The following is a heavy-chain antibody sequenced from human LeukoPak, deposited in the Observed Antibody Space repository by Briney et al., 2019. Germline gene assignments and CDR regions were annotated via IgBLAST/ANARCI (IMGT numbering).Heavy chain of an antibody. V-gene: IGHV4-34*01. Sequence: SETLSLTCAVYGGSFSGCYWSWIRQPPGEGLEWIGEINHSGSTNYNPSLKSRVTISVDTSKNQFSLKLSSVTAADTAVYYCARGRFDYSSSWYSWYYFDYWGQGTLVTVSS. CDR2: INHSGST. CDR1: GGSFSGCY. J-gene: IGHJ4*02. D-gene: IGHD6-13*01. CDR3: ARGRFDYSSSWYSWYYFDY.